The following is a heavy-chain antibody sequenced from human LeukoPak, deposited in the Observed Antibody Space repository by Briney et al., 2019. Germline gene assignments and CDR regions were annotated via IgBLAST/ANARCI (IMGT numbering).Heavy chain of an antibody. CDR2: INHSGST. CDR3: ARGVPRGGMDV. CDR1: GGSISSSSYY. V-gene: IGHV4-39*07. D-gene: IGHD6-6*01. J-gene: IGHJ6*02. Sequence: SETLSLTCTVSGGSISSSSYYWGWIRQPPGKGLEWIGEINHSGSTNYNPSLKSRVTISVDTSKNQFSLKLSSVTAADTAVYYCARGVPRGGMDVWGQGTTVTVSS.